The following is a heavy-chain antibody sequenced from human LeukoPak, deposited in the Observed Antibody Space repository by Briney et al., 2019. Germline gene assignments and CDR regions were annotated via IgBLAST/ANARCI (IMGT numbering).Heavy chain of an antibody. J-gene: IGHJ4*02. CDR2: IRYDGSNK. Sequence: PGGSLRLXCAASGFTFSSYGMHWVRQAPGKELEWVAFIRYDGSNKYYADSVKGRFTISRDNSKNTLYLQMNSLRAEDTAVYYCAKDGRRVVPAANPSTDYWGQGTLVTVSS. CDR3: AKDGRRVVPAANPSTDY. CDR1: GFTFSSYG. D-gene: IGHD2-2*01. V-gene: IGHV3-30*02.